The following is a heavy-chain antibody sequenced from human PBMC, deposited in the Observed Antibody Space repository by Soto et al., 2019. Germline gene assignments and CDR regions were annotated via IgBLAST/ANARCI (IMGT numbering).Heavy chain of an antibody. J-gene: IGHJ6*03. CDR3: ARGREIEQLALPGTIYYYYYYLDV. Sequence: SETMSLTCAVYGGTFSGNYWSWIRQHTGKGLEWIGEINHSGSTNYNPSLKSRVTISVDTSKNQFSLKLSSVTAADTAVYYCARGREIEQLALPGTIYYYYYYLDVWGKGTTVTVSS. V-gene: IGHV4-34*01. CDR2: INHSGST. D-gene: IGHD6-6*01. CDR1: GGTFSGNY.